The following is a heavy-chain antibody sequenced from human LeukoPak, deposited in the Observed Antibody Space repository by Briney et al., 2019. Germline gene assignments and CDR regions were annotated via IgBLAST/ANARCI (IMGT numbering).Heavy chain of an antibody. CDR3: AKRIIEARENGDTNWLDP. CDR2: ISYGGST. J-gene: IGHJ5*01. CDR1: GDSITNSY. V-gene: IGHV4-59*08. Sequence: SETLSLTCTVSGDSITNSYWNWIRQPPGRGLEWIARISYGGSTNYNPSLKSRVIISRDTSKNQFSLELTSVTAADTAIYYCAKRIIEARENGDTNWLDPWGQGTLVTVSS. D-gene: IGHD4-17*01.